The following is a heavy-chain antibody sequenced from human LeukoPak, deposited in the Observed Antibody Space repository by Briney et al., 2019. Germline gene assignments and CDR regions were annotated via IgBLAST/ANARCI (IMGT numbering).Heavy chain of an antibody. CDR1: AYTLTELS. D-gene: IGHD3-3*01. CDR3: ATDPVGLRFLPY. V-gene: IGHV1-24*01. CDR2: FDPEDGET. J-gene: IGHJ4*02. Sequence: ASVKVSCKVSAYTLTELSMHWVRQAPGKGLEWMGGFDPEDGETIYAQKFQGRVTMTEDTSTDTAYMELSSLRSEDTAVYYCATDPVGLRFLPYWGQGTLVTVSS.